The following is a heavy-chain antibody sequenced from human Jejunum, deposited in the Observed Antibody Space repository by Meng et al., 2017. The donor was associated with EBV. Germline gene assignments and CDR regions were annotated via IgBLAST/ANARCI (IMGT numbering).Heavy chain of an antibody. CDR2: INPGNGDT. V-gene: IGHV1-3*01. CDR3: AKVRVGGTTLGWFDP. Sequence: QVQLLRPGSQWKRPGASVKVSCRVSGYIFTIYAIHWLRLAPGQRPEWMGWINPGNGDTKYSQKCQGRVTITRDISASTVYMDLSSLRSEDSGVYYCAKVRVGGTTLGWFDPWGQGTLVTVSS. CDR1: GYIFTIYA. J-gene: IGHJ5*02. D-gene: IGHD1/OR15-1a*01.